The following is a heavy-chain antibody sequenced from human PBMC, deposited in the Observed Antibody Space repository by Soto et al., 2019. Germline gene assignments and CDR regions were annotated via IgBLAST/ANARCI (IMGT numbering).Heavy chain of an antibody. CDR2: ISYDGSNK. V-gene: IGHV3-30*18. CDR3: AKGRPPSSSWYPFNYYYYGMDV. CDR1: GFTFSSYG. Sequence: GGSLRLSCTASGFTFSSYGMHWVRQAPGKGLERVAVISYDGSNKYYADSVKGRFTISRDNSKNTLYLQMDSLRAEDTAVYYCAKGRPPSSSWYPFNYYYYGMDVWGQGTTVTVSS. J-gene: IGHJ6*02. D-gene: IGHD6-13*01.